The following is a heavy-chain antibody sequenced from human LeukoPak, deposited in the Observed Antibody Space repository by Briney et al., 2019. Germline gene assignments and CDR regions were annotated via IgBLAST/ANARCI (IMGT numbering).Heavy chain of an antibody. V-gene: IGHV1-18*01. J-gene: IGHJ4*02. Sequence: ASVKVSCKASGYTFTSYGISWVRQAPGQGLEWMGWISAYNGNTNYAQKLQGRVTMTTDTSTSTAYMALRSLRSDDTAVYYCARAARCSGGSCRQIYFDYWGQGTLVTVSS. CDR3: ARAARCSGGSCRQIYFDY. CDR1: GYTFTSYG. CDR2: ISAYNGNT. D-gene: IGHD2-15*01.